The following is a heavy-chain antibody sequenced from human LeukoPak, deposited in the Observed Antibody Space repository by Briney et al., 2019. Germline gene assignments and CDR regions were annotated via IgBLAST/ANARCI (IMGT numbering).Heavy chain of an antibody. CDR1: GFTFSSYW. CDR3: AREAAMGYYFDY. CDR2: INSDGSST. V-gene: IGHV3-74*01. D-gene: IGHD2-2*01. Sequence: GGSLRLSCAASGFTFSSYWMHSVRQAPGKGLVWVSRINSDGSSTSYADSVNGGFTISRDNAKNTLYLQMNSLRAEDTAVYYCAREAAMGYYFDYWGQGTLVTVSS. J-gene: IGHJ4*02.